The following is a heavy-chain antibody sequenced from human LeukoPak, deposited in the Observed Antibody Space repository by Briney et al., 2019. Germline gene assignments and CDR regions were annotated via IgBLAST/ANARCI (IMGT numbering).Heavy chain of an antibody. J-gene: IGHJ3*02. V-gene: IGHV3-74*01. CDR1: GFTFSSYC. Sequence: PGGSLRLSCAASGFTFSSYCMHWVRQAPGKGLVWVSGINSDGSSTSYADSVKGRFTISRDNAKNTLYLQMNNLRAEDTAVYYCSSGNSHAFDIWGQGTMVTVSS. CDR3: SSGNSHAFDI. D-gene: IGHD4-23*01. CDR2: INSDGSST.